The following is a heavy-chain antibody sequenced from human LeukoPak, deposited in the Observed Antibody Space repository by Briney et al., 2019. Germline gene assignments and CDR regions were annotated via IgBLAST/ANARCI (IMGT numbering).Heavy chain of an antibody. CDR2: ISGIGGST. V-gene: IGHV3-23*01. J-gene: IGHJ4*02. Sequence: GGSLRLSCAASGFTFSSYAMSWVRQAPGKGLEWVSAISGIGGSTYYADSVKGRFTISRDNSKNTLYLQMNSLRAEDTAVYYCAKERGPYYYDSSGYYDPYYFDYWGQGTLVTVSS. CDR1: GFTFSSYA. CDR3: AKERGPYYYDSSGYYDPYYFDY. D-gene: IGHD3-22*01.